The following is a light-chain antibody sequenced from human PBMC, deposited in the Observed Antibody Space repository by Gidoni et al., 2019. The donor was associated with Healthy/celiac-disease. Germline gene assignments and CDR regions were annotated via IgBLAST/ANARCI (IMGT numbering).Light chain of an antibody. CDR2: EVS. V-gene: IGLV2-14*01. Sequence: QSALTQPASVSGSPGRSITISCTGTSSDVGGYNYVSWYQQHPGKAPKLMIYEVSNRPSGVSNRCSDSKAGNTASLTISGLQAEDEADYYCSSYTSSSTVVFGGGTKLTVL. J-gene: IGLJ2*01. CDR1: SSDVGGYNY. CDR3: SSYTSSSTVV.